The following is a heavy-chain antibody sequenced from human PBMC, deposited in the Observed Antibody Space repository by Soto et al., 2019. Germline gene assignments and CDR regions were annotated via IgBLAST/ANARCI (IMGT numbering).Heavy chain of an antibody. Sequence: QVQLVQSGAEVKKPGSSVKVSCKASGGTFKMFGISWVRQAPGQGLEWMGGIIPIFGTTNYAQRFQGRFTIIADESTITAYMELSSLRSEDPAVYYCARPSREGLLNDYYSPMDVWGQGTTVTVSS. D-gene: IGHD1-26*01. J-gene: IGHJ6*02. CDR3: ARPSREGLLNDYYSPMDV. CDR2: IIPIFGTT. CDR1: GGTFKMFG. V-gene: IGHV1-69*12.